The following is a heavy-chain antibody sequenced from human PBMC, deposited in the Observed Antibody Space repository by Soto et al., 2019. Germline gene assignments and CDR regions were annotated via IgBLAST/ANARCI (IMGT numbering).Heavy chain of an antibody. CDR1: GGSFIGYY. V-gene: IGHV4-34*01. J-gene: IGHJ4*02. CDR2: INHSGST. CDR3: ARRSGSYGPRGPSFDY. Sequence: KPSETLSLTCAVYGGSFIGYYWSWIRQPPGKGLEWIGEINHSGSTNYNPSLKSRVTISVDTSKNQFSLKLSSVTAADTAVYYCARRSGSYGPRGPSFDYWGQGTLVTVSS. D-gene: IGHD3-10*01.